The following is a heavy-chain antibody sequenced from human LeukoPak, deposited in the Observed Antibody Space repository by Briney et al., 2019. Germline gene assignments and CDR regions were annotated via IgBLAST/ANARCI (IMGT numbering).Heavy chain of an antibody. V-gene: IGHV1-2*02. CDR2: INPNSGGT. D-gene: IGHD3-22*01. Sequence: ASVKVSCKASGYTFTDYYMHWVRQAPGQGLEWMGWINPNSGGTNYAQKFQGRVTMTRDTSISTAYMELSSLRSEDTAVYYCATGASLYYDSSGYLVWGQGTLVTVSS. CDR1: GYTFTDYY. J-gene: IGHJ4*02. CDR3: ATGASLYYDSSGYLV.